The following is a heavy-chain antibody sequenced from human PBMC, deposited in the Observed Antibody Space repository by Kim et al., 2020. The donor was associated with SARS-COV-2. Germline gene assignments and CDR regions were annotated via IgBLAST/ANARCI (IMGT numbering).Heavy chain of an antibody. J-gene: IGHJ5*02. Sequence: GESLKISCKGSGYSFTSYWIGWVRQMPGKGLEWMGIIYPGDSDTRYSPSFQGQVTISADKSISTAYLQWSSLKASDTAMYYCARRSIAAAGRSWFDPWGQGTLVTVSS. CDR1: GYSFTSYW. V-gene: IGHV5-51*01. CDR2: IYPGDSDT. CDR3: ARRSIAAAGRSWFDP. D-gene: IGHD6-13*01.